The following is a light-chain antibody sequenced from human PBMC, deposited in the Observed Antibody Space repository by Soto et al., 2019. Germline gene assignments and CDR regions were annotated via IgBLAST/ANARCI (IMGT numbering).Light chain of an antibody. J-gene: IGKJ1*01. Sequence: DIQMTQSPSTLSASVGDIVNINFRASQSISSWLAWYQQKPGKAPKLLIYDASSLESGVPSRFSGSGSGTEFTLTISSLQPDECATYYCQQYNSYSRTVGQGTKVDIK. CDR3: QQYNSYSRT. CDR1: QSISSW. V-gene: IGKV1-5*01. CDR2: DAS.